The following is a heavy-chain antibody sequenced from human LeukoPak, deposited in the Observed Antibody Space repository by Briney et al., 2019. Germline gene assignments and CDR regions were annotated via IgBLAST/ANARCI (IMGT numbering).Heavy chain of an antibody. CDR2: DYYSGSS. CDR1: GGSITDYY. D-gene: IGHD3-22*01. CDR3: ARDLKLDGSSGYYACDI. V-gene: IGHV4-59*01. Sequence: PSETLSLTCTVSGGSITDYYWGWIRQPPGKGLEWIGYDYYSGSSNYNPSLKSRVTISVDTSKNQFSLKMSSVTAADTAVYYCARDLKLDGSSGYYACDIWGQGTMVTVSS. J-gene: IGHJ3*02.